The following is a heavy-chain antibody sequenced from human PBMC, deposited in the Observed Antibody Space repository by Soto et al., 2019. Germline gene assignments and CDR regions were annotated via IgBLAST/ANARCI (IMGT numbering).Heavy chain of an antibody. Sequence: EVQLVESGGGLVQPGWSLRLSCAASGFAFSRYWMSWVRQAPGKVLGWVANIKQAGSEKYYVDSVKGRFPISRDNAKNPLYLQMNSLRAEDTAVYYCAREKMATWGDAFAIWGQGTRVTVSS. CDR3: AREKMATWGDAFAI. V-gene: IGHV3-7*01. CDR2: IKQAGSEK. D-gene: IGHD5-12*01. CDR1: GFAFSRYW. J-gene: IGHJ3*02.